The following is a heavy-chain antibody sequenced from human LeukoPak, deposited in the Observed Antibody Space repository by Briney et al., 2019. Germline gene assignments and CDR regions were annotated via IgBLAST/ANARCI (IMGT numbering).Heavy chain of an antibody. J-gene: IGHJ4*02. CDR2: IEKDGSEI. CDR3: AAGAGWLIDW. Sequence: GGSLRLSCAASGFTFSNYWMNWVRQAPGKGMEWVAIIEKDGSEILYVDSVKGRFTISRDNVKNSLYLQMNSLRAEDTAVYYCAAGAGWLIDWWGQGTLVTVSS. CDR1: GFTFSNYW. V-gene: IGHV3-7*01. D-gene: IGHD6-19*01.